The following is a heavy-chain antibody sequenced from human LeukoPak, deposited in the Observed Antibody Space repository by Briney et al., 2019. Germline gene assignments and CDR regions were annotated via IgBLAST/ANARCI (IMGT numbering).Heavy chain of an antibody. J-gene: IGHJ4*02. CDR2: ISYSGGT. CDR3: ARGARSYDS. Sequence: SETLSLTCTVSAGXISSYHWSWIRQPPGKGLEWIGYISYSGGTNYNPSLKSRVTISVDTSKNQFSLEVRSVTAADTATYYCARGARSYDSCGQGILVTVSS. V-gene: IGHV4-59*01. CDR1: AGXISSYH.